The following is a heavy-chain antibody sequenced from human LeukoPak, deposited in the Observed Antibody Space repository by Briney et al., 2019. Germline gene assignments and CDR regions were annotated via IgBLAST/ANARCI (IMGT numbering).Heavy chain of an antibody. CDR2: INSDGSST. CDR1: GFTFSSYW. V-gene: IGHV3-74*01. J-gene: IGHJ4*02. CDR3: ARDGGYDILTGYVDY. Sequence: GGSLRLSCAASGFTFSSYWMHWVRQAPGKGLVWVSRINSDGSSTSYADSVKGRFTISRDNAKNTLYLQMNSLRAEDTAVYYCARDGGYDILTGYVDYWGQGTLVAVSS. D-gene: IGHD3-9*01.